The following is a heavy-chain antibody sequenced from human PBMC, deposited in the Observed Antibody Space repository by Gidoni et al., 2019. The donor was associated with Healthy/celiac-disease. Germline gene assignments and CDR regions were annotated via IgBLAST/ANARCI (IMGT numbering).Heavy chain of an antibody. J-gene: IGHJ4*02. CDR1: GFTFSSYA. V-gene: IGHV3-23*01. CDR2: IRGSGGST. CDR3: ANSWLRFHYLDY. D-gene: IGHD5-12*01. Sequence: EVQLLESGGGLVQPGGSLRLSCAASGFTFSSYAMSWVRQAPGKGLEWVSAIRGSGGSTYYADSVKGRFTISRDNSKNTLYLQMNSLRAEDTAVYYCANSWLRFHYLDYWGQGTLVTVSS.